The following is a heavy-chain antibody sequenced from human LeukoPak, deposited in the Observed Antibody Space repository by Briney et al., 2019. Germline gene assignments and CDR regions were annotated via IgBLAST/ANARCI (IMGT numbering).Heavy chain of an antibody. Sequence: SVKVSCKASGGTFSSYAISWVRQAPGRGLEWMGRIIPIFGTANYAQKFQGRVTITTDESTSTAYMELSSLRSEDTAVYYCARAELYSSSWYNYWGQGTLVTVSS. J-gene: IGHJ4*02. CDR3: ARAELYSSSWYNY. D-gene: IGHD6-13*01. CDR1: GGTFSSYA. V-gene: IGHV1-69*05. CDR2: IIPIFGTA.